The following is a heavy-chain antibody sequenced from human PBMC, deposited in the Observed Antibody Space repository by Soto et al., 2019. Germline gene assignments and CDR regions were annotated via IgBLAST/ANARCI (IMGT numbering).Heavy chain of an antibody. CDR1: GFTFSSYA. J-gene: IGHJ4*02. Sequence: GGSLRLSCAASGFTFSSYAMSWVRQAPGKGLEWVSAISGSGGSTYCADSVKGRFTISRDNSKNTLYLQMNSLRAEDTAVYYCAKGAVVVVGNYYFDYWGQGTLVTVSS. V-gene: IGHV3-23*01. D-gene: IGHD2-15*01. CDR3: AKGAVVVVGNYYFDY. CDR2: ISGSGGST.